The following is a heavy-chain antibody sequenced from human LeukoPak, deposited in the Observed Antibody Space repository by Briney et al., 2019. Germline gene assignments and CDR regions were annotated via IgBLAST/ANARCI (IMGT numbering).Heavy chain of an antibody. CDR1: GFTFSSYA. Sequence: GGSLRLSCAASGFTFSSYAMIWVRQAPGKGLEWVSSIGGSGTNTYYADAVEGRFTISRDTPKSTLFLQMSSLRPEDTAVYYCAKGLGGATRAMDVWGQGTTVTVSS. D-gene: IGHD2-21*01. CDR2: IGGSGTNT. J-gene: IGHJ6*02. CDR3: AKGLGGATRAMDV. V-gene: IGHV3-23*01.